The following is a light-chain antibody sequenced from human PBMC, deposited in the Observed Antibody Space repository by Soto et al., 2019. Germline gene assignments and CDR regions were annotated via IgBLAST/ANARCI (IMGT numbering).Light chain of an antibody. J-gene: IGKJ4*01. Sequence: EIVLTQSPGTLSLSPGERATLSCRASQSVTSTYLAWYQQKPGQAPRLLIYGASKRQSGVPARFSGGGSGTDFTLTISSLGPEDFAVYYCQQFSGSVTFGGGTRVDI. V-gene: IGKV3-20*01. CDR1: QSVTSTY. CDR3: QQFSGSVT. CDR2: GAS.